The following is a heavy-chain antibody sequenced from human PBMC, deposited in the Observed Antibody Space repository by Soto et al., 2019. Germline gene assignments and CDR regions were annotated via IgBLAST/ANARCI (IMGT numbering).Heavy chain of an antibody. V-gene: IGHV1-69*01. CDR1: GGTFSTYA. D-gene: IGHD1-26*01. J-gene: IGHJ4*02. CDR2: IIPIFGTT. Sequence: QVQLLQSGAEVKKPGSSVKVSCKASGGTFSTYAITWVRQAPGQGLEWLGGIIPIFGTTDYARKFQGRVTITAAASTSTVFIELSSLTAEDTAVYYCARGVGAYYFDYWGQGTLVTVSS. CDR3: ARGVGAYYFDY.